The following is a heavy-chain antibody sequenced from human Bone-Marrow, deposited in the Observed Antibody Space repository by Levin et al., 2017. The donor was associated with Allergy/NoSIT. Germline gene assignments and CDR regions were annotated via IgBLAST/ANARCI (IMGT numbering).Heavy chain of an antibody. CDR2: IYSGGST. V-gene: IGHV3-66*01. D-gene: IGHD3-10*01. Sequence: GESLKISCAASGFTVSSYYMSWVRQAPGKGLEWVSVIYSGGSTYYADSVKGRFTISRDNSKNTLYLQMNSLRAEDTAVYYCARDSYGSGSYLTFDYWGQGTLVTVSS. CDR1: GFTVSSYY. CDR3: ARDSYGSGSYLTFDY. J-gene: IGHJ4*02.